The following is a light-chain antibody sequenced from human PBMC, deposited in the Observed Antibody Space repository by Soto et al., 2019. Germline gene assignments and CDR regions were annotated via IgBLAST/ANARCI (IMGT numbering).Light chain of an antibody. CDR1: SSDVGGYNY. J-gene: IGLJ2*01. CDR2: DVS. CDR3: SSYAGSNGVV. Sequence: QSVLTQPPSESGSPGQSVTISCTGTSSDVGGYNYVSWYQQHPGKAPKLMIYDVSKRPSGVPDRFSGSKSGNTASLTVSGLQAEDEADYYCSSYAGSNGVVFGGGTKVTVL. V-gene: IGLV2-8*01.